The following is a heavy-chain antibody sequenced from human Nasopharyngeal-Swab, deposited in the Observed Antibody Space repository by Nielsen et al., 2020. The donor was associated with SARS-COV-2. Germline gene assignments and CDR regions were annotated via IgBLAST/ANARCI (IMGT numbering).Heavy chain of an antibody. CDR3: ARREGSSGWYQY. Sequence: GESLKISCKGSGYSFTSYWISWVRQMPGKGLEWMGRIDPSDSYTNYSPSFQGHVTISADKSISTAYLQWSSLKALDTAMYYCARREGSSGWYQYWGQGTLVTVSS. V-gene: IGHV5-10-1*01. CDR1: GYSFTSYW. CDR2: IDPSDSYT. D-gene: IGHD6-19*01. J-gene: IGHJ4*02.